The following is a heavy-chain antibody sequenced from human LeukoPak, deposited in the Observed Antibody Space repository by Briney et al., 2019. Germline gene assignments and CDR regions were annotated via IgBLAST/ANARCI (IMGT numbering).Heavy chain of an antibody. CDR3: ARPSLNSGSYFDY. J-gene: IGHJ4*02. Sequence: PGGSLRLSCAASGFTFSSYVMNWVRQAPGKGLEWVSYISSSGSTIYYADSVKGRFTISRDNARNSLYLQMNSLRAEDTAVYYCARPSLNSGSYFDYWGQGILVTVSS. CDR1: GFTFSSYV. D-gene: IGHD1-26*01. CDR2: ISSSGSTI. V-gene: IGHV3-48*04.